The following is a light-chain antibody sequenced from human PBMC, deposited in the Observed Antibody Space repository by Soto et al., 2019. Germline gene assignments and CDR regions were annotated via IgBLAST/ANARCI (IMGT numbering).Light chain of an antibody. CDR2: KAS. CDR1: QSISNW. CDR3: QQYDSSPWT. J-gene: IGKJ1*01. V-gene: IGKV1-5*03. Sequence: DIQMTQSPSTLSASVGDRVTITCRASQSISNWLAWHQQKPGKAPNLLIYKASSLESGVPSRFSGSGSGTEFTLTISSLQPDDFATYYCQQYDSSPWTFGQGTKVEIK.